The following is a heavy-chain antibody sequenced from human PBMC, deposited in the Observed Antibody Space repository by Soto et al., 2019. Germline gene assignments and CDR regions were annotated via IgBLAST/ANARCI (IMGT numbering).Heavy chain of an antibody. D-gene: IGHD2-8*01. CDR3: AKVIGYCTNGVCSPATRYYGMDV. Sequence: QVQLVESGGGVVQPGRSLRLSCAASGFTFSSYGMHWVRQAPGKGLEWVAVISHDGSNKYYADSVKGRFTISRDNYRNKLYLQMNSLRAEDTTVYYCAKVIGYCTNGVCSPATRYYGMDVWGQGTTVTVSS. CDR1: GFTFSSYG. CDR2: ISHDGSNK. J-gene: IGHJ6*02. V-gene: IGHV3-30*18.